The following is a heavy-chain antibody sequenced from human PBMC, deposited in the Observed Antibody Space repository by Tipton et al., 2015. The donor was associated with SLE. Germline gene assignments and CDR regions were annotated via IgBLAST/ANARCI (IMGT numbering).Heavy chain of an antibody. V-gene: IGHV4-4*02. D-gene: IGHD2-2*01. CDR1: GGSISSGNW. CDR2: IYHSGST. Sequence: TLSLTCAVSGGSISSGNWWIWVRQPPGKGLEWIGEIYHSGSTNYNPSLKSRVTISVDKSKNHFSLNLSSVTAADTAVYYCARDLSHQGLAFDYWGQGTLVTVSS. CDR3: ARDLSHQGLAFDY. J-gene: IGHJ4*02.